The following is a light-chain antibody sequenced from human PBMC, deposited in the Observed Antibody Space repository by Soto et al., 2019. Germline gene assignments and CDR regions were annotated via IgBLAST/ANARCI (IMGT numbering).Light chain of an antibody. CDR1: NIGSKS. Sequence: SYELTQPPSVSVAPGKTARITCGGNNIGSKSVHWYQQKPGQAPVLVIYYDSDRPSGIPERFSGSNSGNTATLTISRVEAGDEADSYCQVWDSSSDHPRVFGGGTKLTVL. V-gene: IGLV3-21*04. CDR3: QVWDSSSDHPRV. J-gene: IGLJ2*01. CDR2: YDS.